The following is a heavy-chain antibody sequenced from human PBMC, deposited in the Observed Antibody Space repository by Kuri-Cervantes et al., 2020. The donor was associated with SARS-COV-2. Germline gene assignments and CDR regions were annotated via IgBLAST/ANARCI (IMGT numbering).Heavy chain of an antibody. CDR2: IWYDGSNK. CDR3: AKVETANLDY. J-gene: IGHJ4*02. Sequence: GESLKISCAASGFTFSSYGMHWVRQAPGKGLEWVAFIWYDGSNKYYADSVKGRFTISRDNSKNTLYLQMNSLRAEDTAVYYCAKVETANLDYWGQGTLVTVSS. CDR1: GFTFSSYG. V-gene: IGHV3-30*02. D-gene: IGHD3-3*01.